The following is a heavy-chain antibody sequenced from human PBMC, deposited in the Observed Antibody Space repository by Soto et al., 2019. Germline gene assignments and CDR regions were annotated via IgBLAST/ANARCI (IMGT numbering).Heavy chain of an antibody. J-gene: IGHJ3*01. D-gene: IGHD1-26*01. CDR1: GDSMSSYY. CDR2: ISATGTT. Sequence: QVQLQESGPGLVEPSETLSLTCTVSGDSMSSYYWSWIRQSAEKGLEWIGRISATGTTTYIPSLKSRITLSVDTSKNQFSLNLKFVTAADKAVYFCARDQCGAADFWGQGTVVTVS. CDR3: ARDQCGAADF. V-gene: IGHV4-4*07.